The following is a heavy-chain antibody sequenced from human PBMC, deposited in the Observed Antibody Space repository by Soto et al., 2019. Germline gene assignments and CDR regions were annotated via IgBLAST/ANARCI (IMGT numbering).Heavy chain of an antibody. D-gene: IGHD2-8*02. CDR3: ARGRVTNYFTAFDY. J-gene: IGHJ4*02. V-gene: IGHV1-69*01. CDR2: IIPVFGTA. Sequence: QVQLVQSGAEVKKPGSSVKVSCKASGGTFISYAISWVRQAPGRGLEWMGGIIPVFGTANYTQKFQGRVTITADESTSTAYMELSRLRSADTPLYYCARGRVTNYFTAFDYCGQGSRVTVSA. CDR1: GGTFISYA.